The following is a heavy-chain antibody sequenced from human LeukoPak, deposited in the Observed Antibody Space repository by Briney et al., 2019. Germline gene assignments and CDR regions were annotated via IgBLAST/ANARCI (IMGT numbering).Heavy chain of an antibody. CDR2: IRQDGAEK. CDR3: AKVPIPYSSGWYLNY. J-gene: IGHJ4*02. CDR1: GFTFSTFW. V-gene: IGHV3-7*01. D-gene: IGHD6-19*01. Sequence: PGGSLRLSCAASGFTFSTFWMTWVRPAPGKGLEWVANIRQDGAEKYYVDSVKGRFTISRDNAKNSLYLQMNSLRAEDTAVYYCAKVPIPYSSGWYLNYWGQGTLVTVSS.